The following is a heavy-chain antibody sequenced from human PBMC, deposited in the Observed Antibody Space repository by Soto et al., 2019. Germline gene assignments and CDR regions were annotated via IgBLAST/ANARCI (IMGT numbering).Heavy chain of an antibody. CDR3: ARVFGVSSRPRGYYYYMDV. J-gene: IGHJ6*03. D-gene: IGHD3-3*01. CDR1: GFTFSNFH. V-gene: IGHV3-21*01. Sequence: GSLRLSCAASGFTFSNFHMNWVRQAPGEGLEWVSSISRNGNYIYYIDSVKGRFTISRDNAENSVYLQMNSLRAEDTAVYYCARVFGVSSRPRGYYYYMDVWGKGTTVTVSS. CDR2: ISRNGNYI.